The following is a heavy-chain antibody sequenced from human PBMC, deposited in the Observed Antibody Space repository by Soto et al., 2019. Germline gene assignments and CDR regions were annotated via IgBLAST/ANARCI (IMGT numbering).Heavy chain of an antibody. CDR2: VSGTSSYI. Sequence: PGGSLRLSCAASGFTFSSYSMNWVRQAPGKGLEWVSSVSGTSSYIYYADSVRGRFTISRDNAMNSLYLQMNSLRAEDTAVYYCAKDHRVESSAYYDFDYWGQGTLVTVSS. CDR3: AKDHRVESSAYYDFDY. D-gene: IGHD3-22*01. V-gene: IGHV3-21*04. J-gene: IGHJ4*02. CDR1: GFTFSSYS.